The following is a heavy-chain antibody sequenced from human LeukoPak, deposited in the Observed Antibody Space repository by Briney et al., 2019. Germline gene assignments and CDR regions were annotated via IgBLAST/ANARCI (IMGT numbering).Heavy chain of an antibody. CDR3: AKVGLRGYSYGLGEGWFDP. Sequence: GGSLRLSCAASGFTFSSYAMSWVRQAPGKGLEWVSAISGSGGSTYYADSVKGRFTISRDNSKNTLYLQMNSLRAEDTAVYYCAKVGLRGYSYGLGEGWFDPWGQGTLVTVSS. D-gene: IGHD5-18*01. CDR1: GFTFSSYA. CDR2: ISGSGGST. V-gene: IGHV3-23*01. J-gene: IGHJ5*02.